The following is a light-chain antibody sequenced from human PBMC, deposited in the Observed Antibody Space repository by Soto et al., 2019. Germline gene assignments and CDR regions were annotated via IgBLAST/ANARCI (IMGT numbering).Light chain of an antibody. CDR1: RGVLYSSNNKNY. CDR3: HQYYTIPLT. V-gene: IGKV4-1*01. CDR2: WAS. J-gene: IGKJ4*01. Sequence: DIVMTQSPDSLAVSLGERATINCKSSRGVLYSSNNKNYLAWYQQKPGQPPKLIIYWASTRESGVPDRFSGSGSGTDFTLTISSLQAEDVAVYYCHQYYTIPLTFAGGTKVEI.